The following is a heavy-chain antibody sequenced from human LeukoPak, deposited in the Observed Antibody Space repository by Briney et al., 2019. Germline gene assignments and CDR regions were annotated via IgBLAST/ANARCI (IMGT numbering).Heavy chain of an antibody. CDR1: GFTFKNYG. J-gene: IGHJ4*02. CDR2: IQYDGSDK. D-gene: IGHD5-18*01. V-gene: IGHV3-30*02. Sequence: GGSLRLSCAASGFTFKNYGIHWVRQAPGKGLEWVAFIQYDGSDKFYTDSVKGRFTISRDNSKNTLYLQMNSLRAEDTAVYYCAKDPRDHSYGWNRRYFDYWGQGTLVTVSS. CDR3: AKDPRDHSYGWNRRYFDY.